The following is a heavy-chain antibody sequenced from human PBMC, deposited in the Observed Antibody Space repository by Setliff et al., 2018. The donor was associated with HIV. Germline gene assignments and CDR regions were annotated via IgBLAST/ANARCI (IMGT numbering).Heavy chain of an antibody. CDR1: GDSIMNYY. Sequence: SETLSLTCNVSGDSIMNYYWSWIRQPPGKGLEWIGYIYYSGYTNERASYNPSLQSRVTISEDTSKNQVSLKLRSVTAADTAMYYCARHQKGYYGSGSYSAWGQGRLVTVSS. J-gene: IGHJ5*02. CDR2: IYYSGYTNERA. CDR3: ARHQKGYYGSGSYSA. D-gene: IGHD3-10*01. V-gene: IGHV4-59*08.